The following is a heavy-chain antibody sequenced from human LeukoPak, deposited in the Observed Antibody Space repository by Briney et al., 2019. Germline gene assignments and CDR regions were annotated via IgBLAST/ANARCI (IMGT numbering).Heavy chain of an antibody. V-gene: IGHV3-53*01. CDR1: GITVSTNY. Sequence: GGSLRLSCAASGITVSTNYMSWVRQALGKGLEWVSIAFSDGRTFYADSVKGRFTISRDSSKNTVFLQMNSLRAEDTAVYYCARGDFDYWGQGTLVTVSS. J-gene: IGHJ4*02. CDR3: ARGDFDY. CDR2: AFSDGRT.